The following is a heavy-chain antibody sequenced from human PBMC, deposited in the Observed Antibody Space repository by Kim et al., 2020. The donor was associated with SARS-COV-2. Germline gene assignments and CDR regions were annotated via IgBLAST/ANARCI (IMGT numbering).Heavy chain of an antibody. J-gene: IGHJ4*02. D-gene: IGHD1-26*01. CDR3: AKDGIVGATKGEWSFASFFDY. CDR2: ISGSGGST. Sequence: GGSLRLSCAASGFTFSSYAMSWVRQAPGKGLEWVSAISGSGGSTYYADSVKGRFTISRDNSKNTLYLQMNSLRTEDTAVYYCAKDGIVGATKGEWSFASFFDYWGQGTLVTVSS. CDR1: GFTFSSYA. V-gene: IGHV3-23*01.